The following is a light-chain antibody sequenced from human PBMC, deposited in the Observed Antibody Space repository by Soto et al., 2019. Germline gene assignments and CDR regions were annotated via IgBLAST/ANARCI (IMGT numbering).Light chain of an antibody. CDR2: EVT. Sequence: QSVLTQPASVSGSPGQSITISCTGTSSDIGGYSYVSWYQQHPGKVPKLIIHEVTNRPSGVSDRFSGSKSGSTASLTISGLQAEDEAYYFCSSYRNINALEVFGGGTKLTVL. CDR1: SSDIGGYSY. J-gene: IGLJ3*02. CDR3: SSYRNINALEV. V-gene: IGLV2-14*01.